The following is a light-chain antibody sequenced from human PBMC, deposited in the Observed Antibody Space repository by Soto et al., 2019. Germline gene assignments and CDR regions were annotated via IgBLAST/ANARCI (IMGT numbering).Light chain of an antibody. CDR2: SAS. V-gene: IGKV1-39*01. CDR3: QQSYNTPRT. Sequence: DIQMTQSPSSLSASVGDRVTITCRTSQTISNYLNWYQQKPGKAPTLLIYSASSLQSGVPSRFSGSGSGTDFALTISSLQPEDFATYYCQQSYNTPRTFGQGTKVDIK. CDR1: QTISNY. J-gene: IGKJ1*01.